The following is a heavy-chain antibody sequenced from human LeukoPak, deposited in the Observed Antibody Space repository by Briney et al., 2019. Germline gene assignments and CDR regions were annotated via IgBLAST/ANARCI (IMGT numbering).Heavy chain of an antibody. D-gene: IGHD3-3*01. J-gene: IGHJ6*03. CDR2: IYYSGST. CDR3: ARVAPFDFWSGYPLYYYYYYMDV. Sequence: PSETLSLTCTVSGGSISSYYWSWIRQPPGKGLEWIGYIYYSGSTNYNPSLKSRVTISVDTSKNQFSLKLSSVTAADTAVYYCARVAPFDFWSGYPLYYYYYYMDVWGKGTTVTVSS. V-gene: IGHV4-59*01. CDR1: GGSISSYY.